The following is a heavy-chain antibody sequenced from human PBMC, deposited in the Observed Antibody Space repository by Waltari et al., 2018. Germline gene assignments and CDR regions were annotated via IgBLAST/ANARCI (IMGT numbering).Heavy chain of an antibody. J-gene: IGHJ5*02. V-gene: IGHV1-24*01. CDR3: ATNPSLVRGVMSLGWFDP. D-gene: IGHD3-10*01. CDR1: GYTLTELS. CDR2: FDPEAGET. Sequence: QVQLVQSGAEVKKPGASVKVSCKVSGYTLTELSMHWVRQAPGKGLEWMGGFDPEAGETSYGQKFQGRVTMTEETSTDTAYMELSSLRSEDTAVYYCATNPSLVRGVMSLGWFDPWGQGTLVTVSS.